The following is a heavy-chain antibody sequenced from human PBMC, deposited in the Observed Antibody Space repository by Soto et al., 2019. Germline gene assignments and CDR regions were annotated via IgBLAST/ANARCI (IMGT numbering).Heavy chain of an antibody. J-gene: IGHJ4*02. Sequence: GASVKVSCKASGYTFTSYAIHWVRQAPGQRLEWMGWINAGNGNTKYSQKFQGRVTMTRDTSTSTVYMDLSSLRSEDTAVYYCAREGQWLAFDYWGQGTLVTVSS. CDR2: INAGNGNT. CDR3: AREGQWLAFDY. D-gene: IGHD6-19*01. CDR1: GYTFTSYA. V-gene: IGHV1-3*01.